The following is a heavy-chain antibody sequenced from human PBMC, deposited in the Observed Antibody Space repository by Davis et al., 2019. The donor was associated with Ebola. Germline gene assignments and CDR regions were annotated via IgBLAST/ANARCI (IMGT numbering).Heavy chain of an antibody. Sequence: PGGSLRLSCEASGFTFRSYAMTWVRQAPGKGLEWVSAITGSGSKTDYSDSVKGRYTISRDNSRDTLYLQIYTLRADDTAVYYCAKESRWYGGYYFDTWGRGTLVTVSS. J-gene: IGHJ5*02. CDR2: ITGSGSKT. V-gene: IGHV3-23*01. CDR3: AKESRWYGGYYFDT. D-gene: IGHD4-23*01. CDR1: GFTFRSYA.